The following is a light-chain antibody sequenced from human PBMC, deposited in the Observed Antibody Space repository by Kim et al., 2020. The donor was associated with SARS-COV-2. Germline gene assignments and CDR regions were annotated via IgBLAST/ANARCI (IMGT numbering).Light chain of an antibody. J-gene: IGKJ2*01. V-gene: IGKV4-1*01. CDR3: QQYFQTPYT. CDR2: WAS. CDR1: QTLFFLANNRHY. Sequence: RATITCKSSQTLFFLANNRHYLAWYQQKAGQSPTLLIYWASVRQNGVPDRFSGGGSETNFSLTITNVQAEDVAVYYCQQYFQTPYTFGQGTKLEI.